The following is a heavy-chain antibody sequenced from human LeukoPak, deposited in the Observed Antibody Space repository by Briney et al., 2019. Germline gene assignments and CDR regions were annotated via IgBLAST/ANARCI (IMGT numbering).Heavy chain of an antibody. CDR2: INHSGST. J-gene: IGHJ4*02. V-gene: IGHV4-34*01. D-gene: IGHD3-16*01. Sequence: PSETLSLTCTVYGGSFSGYYWSWIRQPPGKGLEWIGEINHSGSTNYNPSLKSRVTISVDTSKNQFSLKLSSVTAADTAVYYCARGRAPKLGGWGQGTLVTVSS. CDR1: GGSFSGYY. CDR3: ARGRAPKLGG.